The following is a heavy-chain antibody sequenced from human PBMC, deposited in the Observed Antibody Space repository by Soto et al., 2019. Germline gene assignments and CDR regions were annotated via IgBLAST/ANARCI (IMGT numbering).Heavy chain of an antibody. CDR2: ISGSGGST. D-gene: IGHD6-19*01. CDR3: AKVRGAYSSGWYAPSFDY. CDR1: GFTFSSYA. V-gene: IGHV3-23*01. J-gene: IGHJ4*02. Sequence: PGGSLRLSCAASGFTFSSYAMSWVRQAPGKGLEWVSAISGSGGSTYYADSLKGRFTISRDNSKNTLYLQMNSLRAEDTAVYYCAKVRGAYSSGWYAPSFDYWGQGTLVTVSS.